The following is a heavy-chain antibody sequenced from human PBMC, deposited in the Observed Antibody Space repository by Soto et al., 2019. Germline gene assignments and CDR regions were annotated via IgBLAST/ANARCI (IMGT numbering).Heavy chain of an antibody. Sequence: QVQLVESGGGLVKPGGSLRLSCAASGFTFSDYYMSWIRQAPGKGLEWVSYISSSGSTIYYADSVKGRFTISRDNAMNSLYLKKNSLGAESTAGFYWGGERYYDSGPSITRSAPGGQGTLVPVSS. CDR1: GFTFSDYY. J-gene: IGHJ5*02. V-gene: IGHV3-11*01. CDR3: GGERYYDSGPSITRSAP. CDR2: ISSSGSTI. D-gene: IGHD3-10*01.